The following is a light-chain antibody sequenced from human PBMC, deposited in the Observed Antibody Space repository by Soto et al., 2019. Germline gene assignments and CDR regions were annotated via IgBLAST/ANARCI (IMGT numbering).Light chain of an antibody. V-gene: IGKV3D-20*02. J-gene: IGKJ1*01. Sequence: EIVLTQSPGTLSLSPGERATLSCRASQSVSSSYLAWYQQKPGQAPRLLIYGPSTRATGIPARFSGSGSGTDFTLTISSLEPEGFGVYYCQQRSNWPPEWTFGQGTKVDIK. CDR1: QSVSSSY. CDR3: QQRSNWPPEWT. CDR2: GPS.